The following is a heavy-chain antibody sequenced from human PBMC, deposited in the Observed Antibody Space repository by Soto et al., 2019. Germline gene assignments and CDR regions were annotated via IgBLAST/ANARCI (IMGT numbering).Heavy chain of an antibody. D-gene: IGHD3-16*01. J-gene: IGHJ4*02. CDR1: GGSISSYY. Sequence: SETLSLTCTVSGGSISSYYWSWIRQPPGKGLDWIGYIYYSGSTNYNPSLKSRVTISVDTSKNQFSLKLSSVTAADTAVYYCARDGGVALFDYWGRGTLVTVSS. CDR3: ARDGGVALFDY. CDR2: IYYSGST. V-gene: IGHV4-59*01.